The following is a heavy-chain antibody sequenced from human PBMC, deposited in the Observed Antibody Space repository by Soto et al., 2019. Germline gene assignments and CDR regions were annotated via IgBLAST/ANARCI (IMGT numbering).Heavy chain of an antibody. J-gene: IGHJ3*02. CDR3: ARVVYYDLWSALAFDI. Sequence: PSETLSLTCTVSGGSISSYYWSWIRQPPGKGLEWIGYIYYSVSTNYNPSLKSRVTISVDTSKNQFSLKLSSVTAADTAVYYCARVVYYDLWSALAFDIWGQATRVTFSS. CDR2: IYYSVST. D-gene: IGHD3-3*01. CDR1: GGSISSYY. V-gene: IGHV4-59*01.